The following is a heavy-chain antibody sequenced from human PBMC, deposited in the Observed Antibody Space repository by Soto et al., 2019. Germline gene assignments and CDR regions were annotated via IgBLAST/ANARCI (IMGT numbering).Heavy chain of an antibody. D-gene: IGHD5-12*01. CDR3: GKSPGCLDGYNYDYYGMDV. Sequence: EVHLLESGGDLVQPGGSLRLSCTASGLTFSTYAMSWVRQAPGKGLEWVSAIGGSGTGGRTYYADSVKGRFTISRDNSKNTVYLQMNSLRADDTAVYSCGKSPGCLDGYNYDYYGMDVWGQGTTVTVSS. J-gene: IGHJ6*02. V-gene: IGHV3-23*01. CDR1: GLTFSTYA. CDR2: IGGSGTGGRT.